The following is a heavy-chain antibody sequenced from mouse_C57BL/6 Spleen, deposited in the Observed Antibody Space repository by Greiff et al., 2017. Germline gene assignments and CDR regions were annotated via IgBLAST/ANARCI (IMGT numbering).Heavy chain of an antibody. D-gene: IGHD2-4*01. CDR2: IYPGDGDT. CDR3: AREGYDYDEWAY. Sequence: VQLQQSGPELVKPGASVKISCKASGYAFSSSWMNWVKQRPGKGLEWIGRIYPGDGDTNYNGKFKGKATLTADKSSSTAYMQLSSLTSEDSAVYFCAREGYDYDEWAYWGQGTLVTVSA. J-gene: IGHJ3*01. V-gene: IGHV1-82*01. CDR1: GYAFSSSW.